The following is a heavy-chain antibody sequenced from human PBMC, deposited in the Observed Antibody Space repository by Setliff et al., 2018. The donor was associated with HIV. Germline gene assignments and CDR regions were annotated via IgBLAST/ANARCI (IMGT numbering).Heavy chain of an antibody. CDR1: GYSFTSYY. J-gene: IGHJ3*02. CDR3: ARDWEARADYYDSSVYYYGAPFDI. V-gene: IGHV1-46*01. Sequence: GASVKVSCKASGYSFTSYYVHWVRQAPGQGLEWMGIINPSGGTTSYAQKFQGRVTMTRDTSTSTVYMELSSLRSEDTAVYYCARDWEARADYYDSSVYYYGAPFDIWGQGTMVTVSS. D-gene: IGHD3-22*01. CDR2: INPSGGTT.